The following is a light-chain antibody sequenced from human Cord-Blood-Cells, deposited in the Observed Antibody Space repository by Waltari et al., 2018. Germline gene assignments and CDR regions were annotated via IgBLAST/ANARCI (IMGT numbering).Light chain of an antibody. J-gene: IGKJ3*01. CDR3: QQSYSTPFT. CDR1: QSISSY. V-gene: IGKV1-39*01. Sequence: DIQMTQSPSSLSASVGDRVTITCRAIQSISSYLNWYQQKPGKAPKLLIYDASSLQSGVPSRFSGSGSGTDFTLTISSLQPEDFATYYCQQSYSTPFTFGPGTKVDIK. CDR2: DAS.